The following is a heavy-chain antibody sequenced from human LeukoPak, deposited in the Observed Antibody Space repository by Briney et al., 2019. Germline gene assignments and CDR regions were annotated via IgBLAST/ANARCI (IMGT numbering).Heavy chain of an antibody. D-gene: IGHD3-3*01. V-gene: IGHV1-69*13. Sequence: SVKVSCKASGGTFSSYAISWVRQAPGQGLEWMGGIIPIFGTANYAQKFQGRVTITADESTSTTYMELNSLRSEDTAVYYCASREGSGYYMTVGDYHYGMDVWGQGTTVTVSS. CDR3: ASREGSGYYMTVGDYHYGMDV. CDR2: IIPIFGTA. CDR1: GGTFSSYA. J-gene: IGHJ6*02.